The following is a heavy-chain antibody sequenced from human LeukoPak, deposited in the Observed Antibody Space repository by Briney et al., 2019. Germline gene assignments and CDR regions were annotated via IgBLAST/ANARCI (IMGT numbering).Heavy chain of an antibody. D-gene: IGHD6-19*01. Sequence: GGSLRLSCAASGFTFSGYAMNWVRQAPGKGLEWVSAVGTSGSTYYADSVKGRFTISRDNSKNTLYLQMNSLRAEDTAVYYCAPLAVADNSFDYWGQGTLVTVSS. CDR1: GFTFSGYA. CDR3: APLAVADNSFDY. CDR2: VGTSGST. J-gene: IGHJ4*02. V-gene: IGHV3-23*01.